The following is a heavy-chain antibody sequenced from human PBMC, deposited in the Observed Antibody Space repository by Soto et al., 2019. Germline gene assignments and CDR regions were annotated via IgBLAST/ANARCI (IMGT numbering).Heavy chain of an antibody. CDR3: AKDRLGGNFDS. CDR1: GFTLNNYA. J-gene: IGHJ4*02. Sequence: EVQLLDSGGGLVQPGGPLRLSCAASGFTLNNYAMNWVRQAPGKGLAWVATISGTGGRTYYADSVKGPFTISRDNSKNTLYLQMNSLRVEDTAVYYCAKDRLGGNFDSWGQGTQVTVSS. CDR2: ISGTGGRT. V-gene: IGHV3-23*01.